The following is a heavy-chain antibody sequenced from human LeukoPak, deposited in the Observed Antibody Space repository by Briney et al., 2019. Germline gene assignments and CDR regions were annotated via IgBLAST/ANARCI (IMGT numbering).Heavy chain of an antibody. CDR2: ISAGGGST. V-gene: IGHV3-23*01. CDR1: GLTFSDYS. D-gene: IGHD3-22*01. J-gene: IGHJ4*02. CDR3: ARDRVGGSGYYLTFDY. Sequence: GGSLRLSCAASGLTFSDYSMTWVRQAPGKGLFWVSGISAGGGSTYYADSVKGRFTISRDNSRNTLYLQMNSLRAEDTAVYYCARDRVGGSGYYLTFDYWGQGTLVTVSS.